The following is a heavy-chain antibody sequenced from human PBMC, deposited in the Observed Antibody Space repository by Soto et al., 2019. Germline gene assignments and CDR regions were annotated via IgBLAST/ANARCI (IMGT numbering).Heavy chain of an antibody. CDR1: GGSISSYY. V-gene: IGHV4-59*01. CDR3: ARGPGLRFLEWLLGAFDI. D-gene: IGHD3-3*01. J-gene: IGHJ3*02. Sequence: SETLSLTCTVSGGSISSYYWSWIRQPPGKGLEWIGYIYYSGSTNYNPSLKSRVTISVDTSKNQFSLKLSSVTAADTAVYYCARGPGLRFLEWLLGAFDIWGQGTMATVSS. CDR2: IYYSGST.